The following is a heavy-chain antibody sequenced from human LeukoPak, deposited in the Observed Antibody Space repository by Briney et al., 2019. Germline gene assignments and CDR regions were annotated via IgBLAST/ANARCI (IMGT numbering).Heavy chain of an antibody. V-gene: IGHV4-4*02. D-gene: IGHD2-2*01. Sequence: SETLSLTCDVSGGSITQTNYWTWVRQPPRKVLEWSGEVNLQGATNYIPSLLRRVAISVDTSANHVSLQMTSVTAADTAVYYCAREVDCSSPSCQLDYWGQGTLVTVSS. CDR3: AREVDCSSPSCQLDY. J-gene: IGHJ4*02. CDR2: VNLQGAT. CDR1: GGSITQTNY.